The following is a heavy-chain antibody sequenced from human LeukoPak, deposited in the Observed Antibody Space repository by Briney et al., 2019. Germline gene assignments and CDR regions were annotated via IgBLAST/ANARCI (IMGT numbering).Heavy chain of an antibody. CDR1: GFTFLRHG. Sequence: GGSQTLSCAASGFTFLRHGMTWFRQAPGKGLEWVSGISASGGATYYADSVKGRFTISRDNSKNTLHLQMNSLRAEDTAVYYCAKAGVLGYPDYWGQGTLVTVSS. D-gene: IGHD2-2*01. V-gene: IGHV3-23*01. CDR3: AKAGVLGYPDY. CDR2: ISASGGAT. J-gene: IGHJ4*02.